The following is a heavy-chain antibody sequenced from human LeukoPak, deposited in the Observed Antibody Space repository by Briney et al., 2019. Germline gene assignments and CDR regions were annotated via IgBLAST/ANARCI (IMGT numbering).Heavy chain of an antibody. CDR2: ITSSGSTI. D-gene: IGHD4-17*01. CDR3: ARKASYGVKTIDY. CDR1: GFTFSDYY. V-gene: IGHV3-11*04. Sequence: GGSLRLSCAASGFTFSDYYMSWIRQAPGKGLEWVSYITSSGSTIYYADSVKGRFTISRDNAKNSLYLQMNSLRAEDTAVYYCARKASYGVKTIDYWRQGTLVSVSS. J-gene: IGHJ4*02.